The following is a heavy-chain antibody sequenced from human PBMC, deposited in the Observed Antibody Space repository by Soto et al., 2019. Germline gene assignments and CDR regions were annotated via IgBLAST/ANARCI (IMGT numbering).Heavy chain of an antibody. D-gene: IGHD3-3*01. CDR1: GFTFSSYA. CDR3: AKDTGTYYDFWSGYCDFDY. J-gene: IGHJ4*02. V-gene: IGHV3-23*01. Sequence: EVQLLESGGGLVQPGGSLRRSCAASGFTFSSYAMSWVRQAPGKGLEWVSAISGSGGSTYYADSVKGRFTISRDNSKNTLYLQMNSLRAEDTAVYYCAKDTGTYYDFWSGYCDFDYWGQGTLVTVSS. CDR2: ISGSGGST.